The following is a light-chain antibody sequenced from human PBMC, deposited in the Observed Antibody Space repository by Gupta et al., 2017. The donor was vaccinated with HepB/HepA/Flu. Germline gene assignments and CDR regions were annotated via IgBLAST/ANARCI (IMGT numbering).Light chain of an antibody. CDR3: QQEHSPPFP. CDR1: QSVLYRSTNKNY. Sequence: DIVMTQSPDSLAVSLGERAAINCKSSQSVLYRSTNKNYLAWYQQKPGQSPRLLINWASTREYGVPDSFSGRGSGTDFTLTIGDRQDEDVAVYYCQQEHSPPFPFGQGTKLEIK. J-gene: IGKJ2*01. V-gene: IGKV4-1*01. CDR2: WAS.